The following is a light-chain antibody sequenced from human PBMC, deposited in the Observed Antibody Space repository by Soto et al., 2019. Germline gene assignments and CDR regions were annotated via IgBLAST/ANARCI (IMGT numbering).Light chain of an antibody. J-gene: IGKJ5*01. CDR2: KAS. V-gene: IGKV1-5*03. Sequence: DIQMTQSPSTLSASIGDRVTIGCRASQTISSWLAWYQQKPGKAPKLLIYKASTLKSEVPSRFSGSGSGTEFTLTISSLQPEDFATYYCQQHGQWPITFGQGTRLEIK. CDR1: QTISSW. CDR3: QQHGQWPIT.